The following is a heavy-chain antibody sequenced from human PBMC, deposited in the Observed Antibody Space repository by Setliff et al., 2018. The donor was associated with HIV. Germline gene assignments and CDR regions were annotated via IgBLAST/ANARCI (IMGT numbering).Heavy chain of an antibody. CDR2: FNPSGGST. Sequence: ASVKVSCKASGYTFTNYCIHWVRQAPGQGLEWLGMFNPSGGSTAYAQKFQGRVTMTRDTSTTTVYMELRSLRSEETAVFYCARDGGDGSGYYYADYWGQGTLVTVSS. J-gene: IGHJ4*02. D-gene: IGHD3-22*01. CDR1: GYTFTNYC. V-gene: IGHV1-46*01. CDR3: ARDGGDGSGYYYADY.